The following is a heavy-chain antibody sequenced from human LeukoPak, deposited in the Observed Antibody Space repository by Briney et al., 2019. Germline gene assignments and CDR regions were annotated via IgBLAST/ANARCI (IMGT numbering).Heavy chain of an antibody. CDR2: IYSGGTT. CDR1: GGSISSSHYY. V-gene: IGHV4-39*01. Sequence: SETPSLTCTVSGGSISSSHYYWGWIRQPPGKGLEWIGSIYSGGTTSYSPSLESRVTISVDTSENQFSLKLSSVTAADTAVYYCARIQAVWAAAGWFDYWGQGTLVTVSS. CDR3: ARIQAVWAAAGWFDY. D-gene: IGHD6-13*01. J-gene: IGHJ4*02.